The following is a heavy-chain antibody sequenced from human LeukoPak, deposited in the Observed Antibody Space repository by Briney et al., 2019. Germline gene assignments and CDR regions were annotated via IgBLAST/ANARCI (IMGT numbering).Heavy chain of an antibody. CDR1: GYTFTSYD. Sequence: ASVKVSCKASGYTFTSYDINWVRQATGQGLEWMGWMNPNSGNTGYAQKFQGRVTITRNTSISTAYMELSSLRAEDTALYYCAKGGYSDDYMAYWGQGTLVTVSS. CDR3: AKGGYSDDYMAY. D-gene: IGHD4-17*01. CDR2: MNPNSGNT. V-gene: IGHV1-8*03. J-gene: IGHJ4*02.